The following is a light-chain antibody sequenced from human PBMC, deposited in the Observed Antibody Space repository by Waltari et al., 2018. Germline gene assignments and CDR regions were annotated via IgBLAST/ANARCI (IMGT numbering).Light chain of an antibody. CDR1: SDINVVNYR. V-gene: IGLV5-45*03. J-gene: IGLJ2*01. CDR2: DSDK. Sequence: QAVLTQPSSLSAPPGASASLTCTLRSDINVVNYRIFWYQQMPGSPPPYLLTDSDKQRGSWVPSLFSGSKDASANAGILLISGVQSEDEADYYCMVWHGGGVIFGGGTKLTVL. CDR3: MVWHGGGVI.